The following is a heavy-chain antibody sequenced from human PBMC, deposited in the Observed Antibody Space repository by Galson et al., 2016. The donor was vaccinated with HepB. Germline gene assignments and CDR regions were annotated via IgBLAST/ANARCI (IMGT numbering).Heavy chain of an antibody. D-gene: IGHD3-3*01. J-gene: IGHJ4*02. CDR1: GFTFSSYG. Sequence: SLRLSCAASGFTFSSYGMHWVRQAPGKGLEGVAVISYDGSNKYYADSVKARFPISRDNSKNTLYLQMNSLRAEDTAVYYCATPYYDFWSGYNPFDYWGQGTLVTVSS. CDR3: ATPYYDFWSGYNPFDY. CDR2: ISYDGSNK. V-gene: IGHV3-30*03.